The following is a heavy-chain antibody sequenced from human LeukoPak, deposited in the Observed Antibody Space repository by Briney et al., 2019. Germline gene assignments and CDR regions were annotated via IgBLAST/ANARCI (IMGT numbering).Heavy chain of an antibody. V-gene: IGHV4-34*01. CDR3: ARRGPFSDILTGYYTDY. J-gene: IGHJ4*02. CDR2: INHSGST. CDR1: GGSFSGYY. Sequence: NPSETLSLTCAVYGGSFSGYYWSWIRQPPGKGLEWIGEINHSGSTNYNPSLKSRVTISVDTSKNQFSLKLSSVTAADTAVYYCARRGPFSDILTGYYTDYWGQGTLVTVSS. D-gene: IGHD3-9*01.